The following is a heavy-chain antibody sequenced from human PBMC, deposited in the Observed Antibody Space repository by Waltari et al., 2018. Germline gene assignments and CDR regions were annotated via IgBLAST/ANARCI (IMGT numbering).Heavy chain of an antibody. V-gene: IGHV4-30-4*08. CDR3: VRGRYYYNSSGRGTSHWYFDL. CDR2: TDYIRYT. Sequence: QVQLQESGPGLVRPSQTLSLTCTVSGGSISSGDYYWSWIRQPPGKGLEWIGFTDYIRYTYYKAALRSRGTRSVDTSKNQFSLKLSSVTVADTAVYYCVRGRYYYNSSGRGTSHWYFDLWGRGTLVTVSS. CDR1: GGSISSGDYY. J-gene: IGHJ2*01. D-gene: IGHD3-22*01.